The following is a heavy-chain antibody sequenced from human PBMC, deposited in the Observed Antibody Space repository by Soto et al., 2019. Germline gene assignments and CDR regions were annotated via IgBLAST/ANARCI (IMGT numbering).Heavy chain of an antibody. D-gene: IGHD3-22*01. V-gene: IGHV4-59*08. CDR1: GGSISSYY. CDR3: ARHGGYYYDSSGYYYFDY. CDR2: IYYSGST. Sequence: SETLSLTCTVSGGSISSYYWSWIRQPPGKGLEWIGYIYYSGSTNYNPSLKSRVTISVDTSKNQFSLKLSSVTAADTAVYYCARHGGYYYDSSGYYYFDYWGQGTLVTVSS. J-gene: IGHJ4*02.